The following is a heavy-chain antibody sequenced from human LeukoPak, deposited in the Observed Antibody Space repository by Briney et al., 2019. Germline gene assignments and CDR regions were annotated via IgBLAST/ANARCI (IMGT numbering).Heavy chain of an antibody. Sequence: VASVKVSCRASGGTFSSYAISWVRQAPGQGLEWMGGIIPIFGTANYAQKFQGRVTITTDESTSTAYMELSSLRSEDTAVYYCARGVFGVDPFDYWGQGTLVTVSS. V-gene: IGHV1-69*05. CDR2: IIPIFGTA. J-gene: IGHJ4*02. CDR1: GGTFSSYA. D-gene: IGHD3-3*01. CDR3: ARGVFGVDPFDY.